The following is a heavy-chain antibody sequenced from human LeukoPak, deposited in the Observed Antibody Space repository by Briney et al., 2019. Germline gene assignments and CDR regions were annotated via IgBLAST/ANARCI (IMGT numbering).Heavy chain of an antibody. CDR3: ARYSPRYCSGTTCHTYYFDY. D-gene: IGHD2-2*01. V-gene: IGHV4-34*01. CDR2: VNHSGST. Sequence: KASETLSLTCAVYGGSLSGYYWSWIRQPPGKGLEWIGEVNHSGSTKYNPSLKSRVSISPDTSKNEFFLKLSSVTAADTAVYYCARYSPRYCSGTTCHTYYFDYWGQGTLVTVSS. J-gene: IGHJ4*02. CDR1: GGSLSGYY.